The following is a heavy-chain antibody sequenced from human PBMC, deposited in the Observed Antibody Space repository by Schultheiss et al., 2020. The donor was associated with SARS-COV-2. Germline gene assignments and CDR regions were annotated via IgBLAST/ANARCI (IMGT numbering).Heavy chain of an antibody. V-gene: IGHV4-59*01. CDR1: GGSFIGYY. CDR2: IYYSGSS. CDR3: ARQSDGSEGGFDF. J-gene: IGHJ4*02. D-gene: IGHD1-26*01. Sequence: SETLSLTCAVYGGSFIGYYWSWIRQPPGKRLEWIGYIYYSGSSNYNPSLKSRVSISADTSKNQFSLKLTSVTDADTAVYYCARQSDGSEGGFDFWGQGTLVTVSS.